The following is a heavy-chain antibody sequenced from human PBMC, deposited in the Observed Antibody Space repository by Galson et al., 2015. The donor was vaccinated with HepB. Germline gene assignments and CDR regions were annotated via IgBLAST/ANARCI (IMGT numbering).Heavy chain of an antibody. CDR3: VRDVRILPVAASAWFDP. J-gene: IGHJ5*02. Sequence: LSLTCTVSGGSISSGDYYWSWIRQPPGKGLEWIGYIYYSGSPYYNPSLMSRVTMSVDTSKNQFSLNLSSVTAADTAVYYCVRDVRILPVAASAWFDPWGQGTLVTVSS. D-gene: IGHD2-2*01. CDR1: GGSISSGDYY. V-gene: IGHV4-30-4*01. CDR2: IYYSGSP.